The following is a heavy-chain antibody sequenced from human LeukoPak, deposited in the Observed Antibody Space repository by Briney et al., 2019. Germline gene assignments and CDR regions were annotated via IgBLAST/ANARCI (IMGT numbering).Heavy chain of an antibody. CDR3: ARGRITMVRGQLYYYYYMDV. D-gene: IGHD3-10*01. J-gene: IGHJ6*03. CDR1: GGSFSGYY. Sequence: PSETLSLTCAVYGGSFSGYYWSWIRHPPGKGLEWIGEINHSGSTNYNPSLKSRVTISVDTSKNQFSLKLSSVTAADTAVYCCARGRITMVRGQLYYYYYMDVWGKGTTVTVSS. V-gene: IGHV4-34*01. CDR2: INHSGST.